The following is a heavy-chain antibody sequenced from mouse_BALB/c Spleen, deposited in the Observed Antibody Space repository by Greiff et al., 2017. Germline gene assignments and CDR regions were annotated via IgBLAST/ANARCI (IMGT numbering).Heavy chain of an antibody. J-gene: IGHJ3*01. Sequence: EVKVEESGPGLVKPSQSLSLTCTVTGYSITSDYAWNWIRQFPGNKLEWMGYISYSGSTSYNPSLKSRISITRDTSKNQFFLQLNSVTTEDTATYYCAREGGAYWGQGTLVTVSA. CDR3: AREGGAY. V-gene: IGHV3-2*02. CDR1: GYSITSDYA. CDR2: ISYSGST.